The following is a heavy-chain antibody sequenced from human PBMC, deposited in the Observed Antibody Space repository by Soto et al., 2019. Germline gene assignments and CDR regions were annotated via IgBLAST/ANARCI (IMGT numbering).Heavy chain of an antibody. CDR3: AHRPGFGELHH. D-gene: IGHD3-10*01. CDR2: IYWDDDK. V-gene: IGHV2-5*02. Sequence: QITLKESGPTLVKPTQTLTLTCTFSGFSFSTSGVGVGWIRQPPGKALEWLALIYWDDDKRYSPSLKSRHTLTKHTSKNPVDPTMTNMDPVDTPTYDGAHRPGFGELHHRGQGTLVTVSS. CDR1: GFSFSTSGVG. J-gene: IGHJ4*02.